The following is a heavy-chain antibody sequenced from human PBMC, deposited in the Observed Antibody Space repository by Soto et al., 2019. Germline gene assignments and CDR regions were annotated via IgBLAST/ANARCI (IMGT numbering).Heavy chain of an antibody. J-gene: IGHJ3*02. Sequence: EVQMLESGGGLVQPGGSLRLSCAASGFTCSSYDMSWVRQAPGKGLEWVSTILVGGSTHYPDSVKGRFTISRDNSKNTVFLQMTSLTAGDTAVYYCAKATATGGGAFDICGQGTMVTVSS. CDR3: AKATATGGGAFDI. D-gene: IGHD2-8*02. CDR2: ILVGGST. CDR1: GFTCSSYD. V-gene: IGHV3-23*01.